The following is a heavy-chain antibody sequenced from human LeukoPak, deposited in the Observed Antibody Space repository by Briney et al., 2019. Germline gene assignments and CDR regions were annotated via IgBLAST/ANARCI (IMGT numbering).Heavy chain of an antibody. V-gene: IGHV3-43*02. CDR1: GFTFDDYA. CDR3: AKAYYDYVWGSYRYFCAFDI. CDR2: ISGDGGRT. D-gene: IGHD3-16*02. Sequence: PGGSLRPSCAASGFTFDDYAMHWVRQAPGKGLEWVSLISGDGGRTHYADSVKGRFTISRDNSKNSLYLQMNSLRTEDTAFYYCAKAYYDYVWGSYRYFCAFDIWGQGTMVTVSS. J-gene: IGHJ3*02.